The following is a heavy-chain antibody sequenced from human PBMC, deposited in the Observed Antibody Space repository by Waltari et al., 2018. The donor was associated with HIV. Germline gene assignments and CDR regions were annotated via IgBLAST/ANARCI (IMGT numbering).Heavy chain of an antibody. V-gene: IGHV1-2*02. CDR3: ARGRGLSGYYSGMDV. D-gene: IGHD3-3*01. Sequence: QVQLVQAGAEVKKPGASVRVSCKASGYTFAGYYMHWVRQAPGQGLEWMGWINPNSGDTNYAQKFQGRVTMTRDTSISTTYMEVTRLRSDDTAVYYCARGRGLSGYYSGMDVWGQGTTVTVSS. CDR2: INPNSGDT. J-gene: IGHJ6*02. CDR1: GYTFAGYY.